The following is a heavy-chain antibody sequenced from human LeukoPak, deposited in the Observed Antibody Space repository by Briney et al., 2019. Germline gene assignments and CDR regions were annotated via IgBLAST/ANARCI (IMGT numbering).Heavy chain of an antibody. Sequence: ASVKVSCKASGYTFTSYYMHWVRQAPGQGLEWMGGIIPIFGTANYAQKFQGRVTITADESTSTAYMELSSLRSEDTAVYYCARGTGSTTLFDYWGQGTLVTVSS. D-gene: IGHD3-10*01. CDR2: IIPIFGTA. V-gene: IGHV1-69*13. CDR3: ARGTGSTTLFDY. J-gene: IGHJ4*02. CDR1: GYTFTSYY.